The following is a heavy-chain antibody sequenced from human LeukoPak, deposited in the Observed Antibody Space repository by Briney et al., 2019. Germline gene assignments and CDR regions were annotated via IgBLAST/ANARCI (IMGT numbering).Heavy chain of an antibody. J-gene: IGHJ1*01. CDR3: ARGYYDSSDFEYFQH. D-gene: IGHD3-22*01. CDR1: GYTFTGYY. Sequence: ASVKVSCKASGYTFTGYYTHWVRQAPGQGLEWMGWINPNSGGTNYAQKFQGRVTMTRDTSISTAYMELSRLRPDDTAVFFCARGYYDSSDFEYFQHWGQGTLVTVSS. CDR2: INPNSGGT. V-gene: IGHV1-2*02.